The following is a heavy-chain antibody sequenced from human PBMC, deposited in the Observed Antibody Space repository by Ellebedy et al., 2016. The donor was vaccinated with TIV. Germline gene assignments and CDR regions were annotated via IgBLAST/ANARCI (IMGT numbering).Heavy chain of an antibody. CDR1: GFSFRSYW. CDR2: ILNDGKDK. D-gene: IGHD1-14*01. CDR3: ARGNRTFNP. J-gene: IGHJ5*02. V-gene: IGHV3-30*03. Sequence: GGSLRLSCATSGFSFRSYWMSWVRQAPGKGLEWVAIILNDGKDKYYVDSVRGRFAISRDNSQNTVYLQMNSLRAEDTAVYFCARGNRTFNPWGQGTLVTVSS.